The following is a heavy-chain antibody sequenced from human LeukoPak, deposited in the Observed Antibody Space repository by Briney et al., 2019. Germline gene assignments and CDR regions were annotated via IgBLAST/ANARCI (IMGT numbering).Heavy chain of an antibody. CDR3: ARHDYGGNSFDY. V-gene: IGHV4-59*08. Sequence: SDTLSLTCTVSGGSISSYYWSWIRQPPGKGLEWIGYIYYSGSTNYNPSLKSRVTISVDTSKNQFSLKLSSVTAADTAVYYCARHDYGGNSFDYWGQGTLVTVSS. D-gene: IGHD4-23*01. CDR1: GGSISSYY. CDR2: IYYSGST. J-gene: IGHJ4*02.